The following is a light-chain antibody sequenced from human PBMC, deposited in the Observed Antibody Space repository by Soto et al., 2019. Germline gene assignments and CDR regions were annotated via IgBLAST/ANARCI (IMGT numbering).Light chain of an antibody. CDR2: DVS. CDR1: SSDVGGYNY. V-gene: IGLV2-11*01. CDR3: CSYAGSYTLYV. J-gene: IGLJ1*01. Sequence: QSVLTQPRSVSGSPGQSVTISCTGTSSDVGGYNYVSWYQQHPGKAPKLMIYDVSKRPSGVPDRFSGSKSGNTASLTISGLQAEDEAEYYCCSYAGSYTLYVFGTGSKVTV.